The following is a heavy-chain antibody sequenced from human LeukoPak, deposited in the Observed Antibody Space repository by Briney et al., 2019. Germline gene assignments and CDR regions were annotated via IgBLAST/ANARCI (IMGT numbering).Heavy chain of an antibody. V-gene: IGHV1-18*01. CDR1: GYTFTSYG. D-gene: IGHD2-2*02. Sequence: ASVKVSCKASGYTFTSYGISWVRQAPGQGLEWMGWISAYNGNTNYAQKLQGRVTITRNTSISTAYMELSSLRSEDTAVYYCAREPRGAIRRYDYWGQGTLVTVSS. J-gene: IGHJ4*02. CDR3: AREPRGAIRRYDY. CDR2: ISAYNGNT.